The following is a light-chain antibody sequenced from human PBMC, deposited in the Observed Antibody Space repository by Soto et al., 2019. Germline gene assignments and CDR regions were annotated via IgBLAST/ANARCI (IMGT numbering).Light chain of an antibody. CDR3: QQYNNWPPIT. J-gene: IGKJ5*01. V-gene: IGKV3-20*01. CDR2: GAS. Sequence: EIVLTQSPGTLSLSPGERATLSCRASQIVSSSYLAWYQQKPGRAPRLLIYGASSRATGIPDRFSGSGSGTEFTLPISSLQSEDFAVYYCQQYNNWPPITFGQGTRLEIK. CDR1: QIVSSSY.